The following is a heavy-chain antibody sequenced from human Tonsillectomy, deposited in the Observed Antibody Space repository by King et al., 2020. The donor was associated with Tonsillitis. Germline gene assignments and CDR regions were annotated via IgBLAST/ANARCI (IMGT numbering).Heavy chain of an antibody. CDR3: ARGHYGL. J-gene: IGHJ4*02. CDR2: IRRDGGEK. D-gene: IGHD4-17*01. V-gene: IGHV3-7*01. CDR1: GFTFSDDW. Sequence: DVQLVESGGSLVQPGGSLRISCAASGFTFSDDWMNWVRQAPGKGLEWVANIRRDGGEKNYVDSVKGRFTISRDNAKNSLYLQMNSLRAEDTAIYYCARGHYGLWGRGTRVTVSS.